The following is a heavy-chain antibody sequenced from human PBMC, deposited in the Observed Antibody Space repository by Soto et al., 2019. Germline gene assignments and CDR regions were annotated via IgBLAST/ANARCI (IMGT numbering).Heavy chain of an antibody. CDR3: ARASLGAWFDP. CDR1: GGSISSGGYS. CDR2: IYHSGST. D-gene: IGHD1-26*01. V-gene: IGHV4-30-2*01. Sequence: QLQVQESGSGLVKPSQALSLTCAVSGGSISSGGYSWSWIRQPPGKGLEWIGYIYHSGSTYYNPSLKSRVTISVDRSKNQFSLKLSSVTAADTAVYYCARASLGAWFDPWGQGTLVTVSS. J-gene: IGHJ5*02.